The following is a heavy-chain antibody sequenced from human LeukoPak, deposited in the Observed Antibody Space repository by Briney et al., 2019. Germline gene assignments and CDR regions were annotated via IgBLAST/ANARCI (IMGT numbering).Heavy chain of an antibody. CDR1: GGTFSSYA. J-gene: IGHJ5*02. V-gene: IGHV1-69*01. D-gene: IGHD5-12*01. CDR3: AREPFPPSGPGLRLDP. CDR2: IIPIFGTA. Sequence: SVKVSCKASGGTFSSYAISWVRQAPGQGLEWMGGIIPIFGTANYAQKFQGRVTITADESTSTAYMELSSLRSEDTAVYYCAREPFPPSGPGLRLDPWGQGTLVTVSS.